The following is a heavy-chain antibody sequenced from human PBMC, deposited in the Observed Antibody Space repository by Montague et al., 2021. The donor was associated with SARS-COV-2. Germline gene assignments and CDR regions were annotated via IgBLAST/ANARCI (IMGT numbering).Heavy chain of an antibody. J-gene: IGHJ4*02. V-gene: IGHV4-59*01. CDR3: ARGGGDYGGNPFDY. CDR2: IYYSGST. CDR1: GVSITTYY. D-gene: IGHD4-23*01. Sequence: SETLSLTCTVSGVSITTYYWSWIRQPPGKGLEWIGYIYYSGSTYYTPSPKSRVSFSVDASKNEFSLRLTSVSAVDTAVYYCARGGGDYGGNPFDYWGQGTLVTVSS.